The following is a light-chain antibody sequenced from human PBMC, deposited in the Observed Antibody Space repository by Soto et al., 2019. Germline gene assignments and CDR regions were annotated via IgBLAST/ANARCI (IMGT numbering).Light chain of an antibody. CDR2: DAS. V-gene: IGKV1D-13*01. Sequence: IKMTQSPASLSVSEGERVTITCRASQGSISALAWYQQKPGKAPTLLIYDASSWEGGVLSRFSGSGSGTDFTLTISSRQPQDVATYYCQQLNYNPLPLTFGGGGKADI. J-gene: IGKJ4*01. CDR1: QGSISA. CDR3: QQLNYNPLPLT.